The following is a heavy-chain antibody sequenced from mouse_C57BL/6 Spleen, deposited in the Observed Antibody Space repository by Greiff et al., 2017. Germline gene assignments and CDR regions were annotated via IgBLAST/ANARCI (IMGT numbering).Heavy chain of an antibody. V-gene: IGHV1-61*01. Sequence: VQLQQPGAELVRPGSSVKLSCKASGYTFTSYWMDWVKQRPGQGLEWIGNIYPSDSETHYNQKFKDKATLTVDKSSSTAYMQLSSLTSEDSAVYYCARRAIVTGAYWGQGTLVTVSA. J-gene: IGHJ3*01. CDR1: GYTFTSYW. D-gene: IGHD2-5*01. CDR2: IYPSDSET. CDR3: ARRAIVTGAY.